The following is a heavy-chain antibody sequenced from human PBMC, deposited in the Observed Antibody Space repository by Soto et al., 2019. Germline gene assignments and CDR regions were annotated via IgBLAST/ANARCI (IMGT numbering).Heavy chain of an antibody. CDR3: ARARIVATIKSGMDV. Sequence: QVQLVESGGGVVQPGRSLRLSCAASGFTFSSYAMHWVRQAPGKGLEWVAVISYDGSNKYYADSVKGRFTISRDNSKNTRYLQMNSLGAEDTAVYYCARARIVATIKSGMDVWGQGTTVTVSS. CDR1: GFTFSSYA. CDR2: ISYDGSNK. V-gene: IGHV3-30-3*01. J-gene: IGHJ6*02. D-gene: IGHD5-12*01.